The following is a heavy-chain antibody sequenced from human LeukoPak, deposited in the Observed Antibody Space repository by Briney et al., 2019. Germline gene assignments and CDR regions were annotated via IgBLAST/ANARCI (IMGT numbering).Heavy chain of an antibody. D-gene: IGHD1-26*01. CDR1: GYTFTSYA. CDR3: ARGEGVGGSPLLDY. Sequence: ASVKVSCKASGYTFTSYAMNWVRQAPGQGLEWMGWINTNTGNQTYAQGFTGRFVFSLDTSVSTAYLQISSLKAEDTAVYYCARGEGVGGSPLLDYWGQGTLVTVSS. V-gene: IGHV7-4-1*02. CDR2: INTNTGNQ. J-gene: IGHJ4*02.